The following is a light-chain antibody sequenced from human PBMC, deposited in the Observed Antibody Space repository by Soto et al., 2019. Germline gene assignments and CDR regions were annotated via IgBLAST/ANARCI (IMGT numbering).Light chain of an antibody. CDR1: QSVSSD. Sequence: IVMTQSPATLSVSPGERATLSCRASQSVSSDVAWYQQKPGQAPRRLIYGASTRATGIPARFSGSGSGTDFTLTISGLQSEDFAIYYCQQYNNWPPGTFGQGTKVEIK. CDR2: GAS. V-gene: IGKV3-15*01. J-gene: IGKJ1*01. CDR3: QQYNNWPPGT.